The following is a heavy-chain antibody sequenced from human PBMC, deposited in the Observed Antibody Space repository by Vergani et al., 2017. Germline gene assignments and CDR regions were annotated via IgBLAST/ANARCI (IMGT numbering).Heavy chain of an antibody. J-gene: IGHJ6*02. Sequence: EVQLVESGGGIVKPGGSLRLSCVASGFSFRHAWMNWVRRTPGKGLEWVGRIKSTFDRGTTDYAAAVKGRFTISSDDAKNTLFLQMNGVKTEDIGVYYCTTGHRCCGDGSCYWLRDHHYYGMDVWGQGTTVTVSS. CDR2: IKSTFDRGTT. V-gene: IGHV3-15*07. D-gene: IGHD2-21*01. CDR3: TTGHRCCGDGSCYWLRDHHYYGMDV. CDR1: GFSFRHAW.